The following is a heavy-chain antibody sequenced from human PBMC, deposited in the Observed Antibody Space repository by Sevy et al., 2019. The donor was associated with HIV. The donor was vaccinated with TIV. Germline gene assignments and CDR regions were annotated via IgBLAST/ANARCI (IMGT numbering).Heavy chain of an antibody. V-gene: IGHV3-30*18. D-gene: IGHD3-16*01. CDR2: ISFDGDNK. CDR3: AKGLSSIYAYSMDV. Sequence: GGSLRLSCEASGFSFSRYGMHWVRQVAGKGLEWVAVISFDGDNKYYSDSVRGRFAISRDNSENTMHLQMNNLRLDDTAVYYCAKGLSSIYAYSMDVWGQGTTVTVSS. J-gene: IGHJ6*02. CDR1: GFSFSRYG.